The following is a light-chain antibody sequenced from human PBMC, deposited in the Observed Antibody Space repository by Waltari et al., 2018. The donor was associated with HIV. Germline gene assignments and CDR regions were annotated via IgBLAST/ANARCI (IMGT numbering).Light chain of an antibody. Sequence: QSALTQPASVSGSPGQSITISCTGTSSDVGSYVSWYQQHPGQAPRLMIFDVSQRPSGISARFSGSKSGTTASLTISGLQTDDEADYFCSSYTGTIKLFGGGTKLTVL. J-gene: IGLJ3*02. CDR2: DVS. CDR3: SSYTGTIKL. V-gene: IGLV2-14*03. CDR1: SSDVGSY.